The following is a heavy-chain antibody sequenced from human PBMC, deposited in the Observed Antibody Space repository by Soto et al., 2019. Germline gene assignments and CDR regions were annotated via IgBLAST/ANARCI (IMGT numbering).Heavy chain of an antibody. CDR3: ARDMRQLWDDYYYYYGMDV. CDR1: GFTFSDYY. D-gene: IGHD5-18*01. Sequence: GGSLRLSCAASGFTFSDYYMSWIRQAPGKGLEWVSYISSSGSTIYYADSVKGRFTISRDNAKNSLYLQMNSLRAEDTAVYYCARDMRQLWDDYYYYYGMDVWGQGTTVTVSS. V-gene: IGHV3-11*01. CDR2: ISSSGSTI. J-gene: IGHJ6*02.